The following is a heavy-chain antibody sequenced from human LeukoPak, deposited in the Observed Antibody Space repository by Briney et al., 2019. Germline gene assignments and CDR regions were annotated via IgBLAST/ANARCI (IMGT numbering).Heavy chain of an antibody. D-gene: IGHD7-27*01. Sequence: ETLSLTCAVYGGSFSGYYWSWVRQAPGKGLEWVSVIYSGGSTYYADSVKGRFTISRDNSKNTLYLQMNSLRAEDTAVYYCARSANWGSVLYFDYWGQGTLVTVSS. CDR2: IYSGGST. V-gene: IGHV3-66*01. CDR1: GGSFSGYY. J-gene: IGHJ4*02. CDR3: ARSANWGSVLYFDY.